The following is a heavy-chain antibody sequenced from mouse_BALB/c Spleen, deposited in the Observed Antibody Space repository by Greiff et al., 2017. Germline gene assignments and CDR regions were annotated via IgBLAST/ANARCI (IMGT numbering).Heavy chain of an antibody. Sequence: QVQLQQSGAELARPGASVKLSCKASGYTFTSYWMQWVKQRPGQGLEWIGAIYPGDGDTRYTQKFKGKATLTADKSSSTAYMQLSSLASEDSAVYYCARRFYYGYDDWFAYWGQGTLVTVSA. CDR2: IYPGDGDT. J-gene: IGHJ3*01. CDR3: ARRFYYGYDDWFAY. V-gene: IGHV1-87*01. D-gene: IGHD2-2*01. CDR1: GYTFTSYW.